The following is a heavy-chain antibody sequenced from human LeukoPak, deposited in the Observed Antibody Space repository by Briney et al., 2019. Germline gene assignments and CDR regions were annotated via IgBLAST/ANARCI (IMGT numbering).Heavy chain of an antibody. CDR2: IIPIFGTA. D-gene: IGHD3-3*01. CDR3: ARVRQYYDFWSGYYVGDYYYGMDV. CDR1: GGTFSSYA. Sequence: SVKVSCKASGGTFSSYAISWVRQAPGQGLEWMGGIIPIFGTANYAQKFQGRVTITADESTSTAYMELSSLRSEDTAVYYCARVRQYYDFWSGYYVGDYYYGMDVWGQGTTVTVSS. V-gene: IGHV1-69*13. J-gene: IGHJ6*02.